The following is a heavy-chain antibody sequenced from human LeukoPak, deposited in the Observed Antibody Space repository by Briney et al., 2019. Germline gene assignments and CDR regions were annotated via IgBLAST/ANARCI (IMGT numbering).Heavy chain of an antibody. CDR1: GFTFSSYS. CDR3: ARDSSSWYY. V-gene: IGHV3-48*01. D-gene: IGHD6-13*01. Sequence: GGSLRLSCAASGFTFSSYSMNWVRQAPGRGLEWVSYISGSSGSTYYADSVQGRFTISRDNAKNSLYLQMNSLRAEDTAVYYCARDSSSWYYWGQGALVTVSS. J-gene: IGHJ4*02. CDR2: ISGSSGST.